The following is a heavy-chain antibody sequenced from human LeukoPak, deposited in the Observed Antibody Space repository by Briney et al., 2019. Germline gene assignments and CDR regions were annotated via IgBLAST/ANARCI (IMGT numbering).Heavy chain of an antibody. V-gene: IGHV3-48*03. J-gene: IGHJ4*02. CDR3: ARDGYGSGSQDY. CDR1: GFTFSSYE. CDR2: ISSSGSTI. Sequence: PGGSLRLSCAASGFTFSSYEMNSVRQAPGNGLEWVSYISSSGSTIYYADSVKGRFTISRDNAKNSLYLQMNSLRAEDTAVYYCARDGYGSGSQDYWGQGTLVTVSS. D-gene: IGHD3-10*01.